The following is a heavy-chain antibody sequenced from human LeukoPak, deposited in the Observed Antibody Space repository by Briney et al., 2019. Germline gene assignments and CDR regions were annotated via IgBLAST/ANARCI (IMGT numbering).Heavy chain of an antibody. V-gene: IGHV1-18*01. J-gene: IGHJ4*02. D-gene: IGHD6-19*01. CDR1: GYTFSSYA. Sequence: ASVKVSCKASGYTFSSYAISWVRQAPGQGLEWMGWISAYNGNIKYAQKFQGRVTMTTDTSTTTAYMELRSLTSDDTAVYYCARTPLSPPGYSSGWYWGDYWGQGTLVTVSS. CDR2: ISAYNGNI. CDR3: ARTPLSPPGYSSGWYWGDY.